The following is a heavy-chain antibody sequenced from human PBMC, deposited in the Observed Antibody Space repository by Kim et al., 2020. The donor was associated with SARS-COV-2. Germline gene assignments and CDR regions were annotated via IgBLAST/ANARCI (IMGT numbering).Heavy chain of an antibody. D-gene: IGHD6-19*01. CDR3: ARDRGSGWYGGPFDY. J-gene: IGHJ4*02. Sequence: QKFQGRVTITADESTSTAYMELSSLRSEDTAVYYCARDRGSGWYGGPFDYWGQGTLVTVSS. V-gene: IGHV1-69*01.